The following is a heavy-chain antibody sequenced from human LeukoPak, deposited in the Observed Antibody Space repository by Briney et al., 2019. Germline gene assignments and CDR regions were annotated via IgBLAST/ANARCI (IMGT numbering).Heavy chain of an antibody. V-gene: IGHV4-61*02. CDR1: GRSISRGSYY. CDR3: ASGYCSSDSCHPPYYGMDV. D-gene: IGHD2-2*01. J-gene: IGHJ6*02. Sequence: SQRLSLASTVSGRSISRGSYYWSWIRQPAGKGREWIGRIYTSGSTNYTPYLKSRVTISVDTSKHQFSLKLRSVTAADTAVYYCASGYCSSDSCHPPYYGMDVWGQGTTVTVSS. CDR2: IYTSGST.